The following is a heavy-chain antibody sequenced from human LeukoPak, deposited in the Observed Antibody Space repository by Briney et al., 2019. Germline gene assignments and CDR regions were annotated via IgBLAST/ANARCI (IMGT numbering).Heavy chain of an antibody. V-gene: IGHV1-46*01. D-gene: IGHD3-22*01. Sequence: ASVKVSCKASGYTFTSYYMLWVRQAPGQGLEWMGIINPSGGSTSYAQKFQGSVTMTRDTSTSTVYMELSSPRSEDTAVYYCARFPVHYYDSSGYAFDIWGQGTMVTVSS. CDR1: GYTFTSYY. CDR3: ARFPVHYYDSSGYAFDI. CDR2: INPSGGST. J-gene: IGHJ3*02.